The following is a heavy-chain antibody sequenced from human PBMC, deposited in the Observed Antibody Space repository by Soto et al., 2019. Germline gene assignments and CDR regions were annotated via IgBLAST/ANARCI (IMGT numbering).Heavy chain of an antibody. CDR3: ARSGPGGYIDY. D-gene: IGHD3-22*01. CDR2: TYYRSKWYN. V-gene: IGHV6-1*01. CDR1: GASVSSNNAA. J-gene: IGHJ4*02. Sequence: QPVSITGDISGASVSSNNAACNCIKQSPSRGLEWLGRTYYRSKWYNHYAVSVKSRITVNPDTSKNQFSLQLNSVTPEDTAVYSCARSGPGGYIDYSGQGTLVTVSS.